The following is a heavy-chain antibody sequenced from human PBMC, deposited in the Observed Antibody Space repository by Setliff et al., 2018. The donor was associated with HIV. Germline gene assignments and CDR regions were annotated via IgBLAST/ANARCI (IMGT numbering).Heavy chain of an antibody. CDR1: GGSISSGSYY. CDR2: IYSSGST. V-gene: IGHV4-61*02. CDR3: ARPAGRGSYYGDDAFDL. J-gene: IGHJ3*01. D-gene: IGHD1-26*01. Sequence: SETLSLTCTVSGGSISSGSYYWSWIRQPAGKGLEWIGRIYSSGSTNYNPSLKSRVSMSVDTSKNQFSLKVDSVTAADTAVYYCARPAGRGSYYGDDAFDLWGQGTMVTVSS.